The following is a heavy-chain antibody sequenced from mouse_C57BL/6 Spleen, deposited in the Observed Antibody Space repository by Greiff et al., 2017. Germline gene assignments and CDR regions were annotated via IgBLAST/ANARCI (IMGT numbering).Heavy chain of an antibody. CDR2: IDPSDSET. Sequence: VQLQQPGAELVRPGSSVKLSCKASGYTFTSYWMHWVKQRPIQGLEWIGNIDPSDSETHYNQKFKDKATLTVDKSSSTAYMQLSSLTSEDSAVYYCARPPLYGSSTGTGRDYFDYWGQGTTLTVSS. CDR3: ARPPLYGSSTGTGRDYFDY. V-gene: IGHV1-52*01. D-gene: IGHD1-1*01. CDR1: GYTFTSYW. J-gene: IGHJ2*01.